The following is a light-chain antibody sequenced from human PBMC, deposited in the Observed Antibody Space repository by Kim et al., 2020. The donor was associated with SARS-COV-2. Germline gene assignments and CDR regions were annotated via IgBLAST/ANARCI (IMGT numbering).Light chain of an antibody. CDR2: DVT. CDR3: NSYTSSSILYV. CDR1: SSDVGGYNY. Sequence: QSALTQPASVSGSPGQSITISCTGTSSDVGGYNYVSWYQQHPGKAPKLMIYDVTERPSGVSNRFSGSKSGNTASLTISGLQAEDEADYYCNSYTSSSILYVFGTGTKVT. J-gene: IGLJ1*01. V-gene: IGLV2-14*03.